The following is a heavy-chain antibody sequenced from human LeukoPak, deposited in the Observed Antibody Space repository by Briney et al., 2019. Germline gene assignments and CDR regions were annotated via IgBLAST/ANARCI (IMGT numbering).Heavy chain of an antibody. CDR3: ARGVYLGNGYYFDY. CDR2: IYTSGST. D-gene: IGHD2-8*01. J-gene: IGHJ4*02. V-gene: IGHV4-4*07. CDR1: GGSISSYY. Sequence: SETLSLTCTVSGGSISSYYWNWIRQPAGKGLEWIGHIYTSGSTNYNSSLKSRVTMSVNTSRNQFSVKLNSVIAADTAMYYCARGVYLGNGYYFDYWGQGTLVTVSS.